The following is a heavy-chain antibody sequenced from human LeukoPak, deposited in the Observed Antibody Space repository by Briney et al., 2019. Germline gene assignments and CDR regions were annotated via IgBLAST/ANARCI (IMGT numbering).Heavy chain of an antibody. CDR1: GGSISSYY. CDR2: IYYSGST. CDR3: ARDQAVAGNWFDP. V-gene: IGHV4-59*01. Sequence: SETLSLTCTVSGGSISSYYWSWIRQPPGKGLEWIGYIYYSGSTNYNPSLKSRVTISVDTSKNQFSLKLSSVTAADTAVYYCARDQAVAGNWFDPWGQGTLVTVSS. J-gene: IGHJ5*02. D-gene: IGHD6-19*01.